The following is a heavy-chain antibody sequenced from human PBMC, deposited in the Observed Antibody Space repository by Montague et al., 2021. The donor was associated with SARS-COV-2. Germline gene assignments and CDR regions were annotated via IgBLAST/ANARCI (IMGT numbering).Heavy chain of an antibody. CDR1: GGSISSGSYY. CDR3: ARDPLYYYDSSGLLLDWYFDL. Sequence: TLSLTCTVSGGSISSGSYYWSWIRQPAGKGLEWIGRIYTSGSTNYNPSLKSRVTISVDTSKNQFSLKLSSVTAADTAVYYGARDPLYYYDSSGLLLDWYFDLWGRGTLVTVSS. D-gene: IGHD3-22*01. J-gene: IGHJ2*01. V-gene: IGHV4-61*02. CDR2: IYTSGST.